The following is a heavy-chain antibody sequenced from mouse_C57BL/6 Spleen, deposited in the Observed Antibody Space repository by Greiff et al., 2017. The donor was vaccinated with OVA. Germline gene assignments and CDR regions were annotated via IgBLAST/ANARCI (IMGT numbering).Heavy chain of an antibody. CDR2: ISDGGSYT. Sequence: EVKLMESGGGLVKPGGSLKLSCAASGFTFSSYAMSWVRQTPEKRLEWVATISDGGSYTYYPDNVKGRFTISRDNAKNNLYLQMSHLKSEDTAMYYCARDPIPRGYYFDYWGQGTTLTVSS. CDR1: GFTFSSYA. CDR3: ARDPIPRGYYFDY. J-gene: IGHJ2*01. V-gene: IGHV5-4*01.